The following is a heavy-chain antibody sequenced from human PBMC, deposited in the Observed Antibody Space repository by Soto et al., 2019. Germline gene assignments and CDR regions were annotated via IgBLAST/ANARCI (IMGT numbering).Heavy chain of an antibody. Sequence: LGLSCAASGFTFSGSAMHWVRQASWKGLEWVGRIRSKANSYATAYAASVKGRFTISRDDSKNTAYLQMNSLKTEDTAVYYCKGSYYDSSGYYYEFRDYWGQGTLVTVSS. D-gene: IGHD3-22*01. CDR3: KGSYYDSSGYYYEFRDY. V-gene: IGHV3-73*01. CDR2: IRSKANSYAT. J-gene: IGHJ4*02. CDR1: GFTFSGSA.